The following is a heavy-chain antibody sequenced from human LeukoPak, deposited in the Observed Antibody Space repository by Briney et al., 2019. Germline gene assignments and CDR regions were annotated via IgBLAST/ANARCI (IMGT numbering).Heavy chain of an antibody. CDR2: IDPSDSYT. V-gene: IGHV5-10-1*01. D-gene: IGHD6-6*01. CDR3: ARGGHEYSSSSPFDY. CDR1: GYSFTSDW. Sequence: PGESLRISYKGSGYSFTSDWISWVRQMPGKGLEWMGRIDPSDSYTNYSPSFQGHVTISADKSISTTYLQWSSLEASDTAMYYCARGGHEYSSSSPFDYWGQGTLVTVSS. J-gene: IGHJ4*02.